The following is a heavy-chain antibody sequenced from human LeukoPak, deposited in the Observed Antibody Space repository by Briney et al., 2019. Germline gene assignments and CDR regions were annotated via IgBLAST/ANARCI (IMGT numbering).Heavy chain of an antibody. V-gene: IGHV1-3*01. CDR1: GYTFTTYA. Sequence: ASVKVSCKASGYTFTTYAIHWVRQAPGQRLEWMGWINVGNANTKYSQKLQGRVTITRDASASTAYMELSTLRSEDTAVYYCARVPYYYDNNWFDPWGQGTLVTVSS. CDR3: ARVPYYYDNNWFDP. D-gene: IGHD3-22*01. J-gene: IGHJ5*02. CDR2: INVGNANT.